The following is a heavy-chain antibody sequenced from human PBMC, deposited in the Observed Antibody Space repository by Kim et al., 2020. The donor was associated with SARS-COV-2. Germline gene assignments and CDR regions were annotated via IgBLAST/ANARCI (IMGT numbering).Heavy chain of an antibody. J-gene: IGHJ4*02. CDR3: ARAPITMIVVAQGGFDY. Sequence: WGRTQPRKGEECIGYITSRGSTYYDPALKRRVTISVDTSKNQFALKPSSVTAAETAVYYCARAPITMIVVAQGGFDYWGQGTLVTVSS. D-gene: IGHD3-22*01. V-gene: IGHV4-31*02. CDR2: ITSRGST.